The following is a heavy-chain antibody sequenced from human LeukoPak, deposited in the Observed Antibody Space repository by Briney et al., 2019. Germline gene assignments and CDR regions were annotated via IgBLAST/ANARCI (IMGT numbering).Heavy chain of an antibody. CDR1: GGSISSGGYY. D-gene: IGHD1-26*01. V-gene: IGHV4-31*03. CDR3: ARGPSGSYLVDY. J-gene: IGHJ4*02. Sequence: SQTLSLTCTVSGGSISSGGYYWCWIRQHPGKGLEWIGYIYYSGSTYYNPSLTSRVTISVDTSKNQFSLKLSSVTAADTAVYYCARGPSGSYLVDYWGQGTLVTVSS. CDR2: IYYSGST.